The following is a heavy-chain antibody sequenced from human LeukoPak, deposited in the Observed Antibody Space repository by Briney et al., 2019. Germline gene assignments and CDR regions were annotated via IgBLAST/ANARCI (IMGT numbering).Heavy chain of an antibody. CDR1: GFTVSSNY. J-gene: IGHJ6*02. CDR3: AGSSGWYYYGMDV. D-gene: IGHD6-19*01. V-gene: IGHV3-66*01. Sequence: GGSLRLSCAASGFTVSSNYMSWVRQAPGKGLEWVSVIYSGGSTYYADSVKGRFTISRDNSKDTLYLQMNSLRAEDTAVYYCAGSSGWYYYGMDVWGQGTTVTVSS. CDR2: IYSGGST.